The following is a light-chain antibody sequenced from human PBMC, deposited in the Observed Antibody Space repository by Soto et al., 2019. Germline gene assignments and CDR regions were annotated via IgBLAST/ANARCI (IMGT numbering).Light chain of an antibody. CDR3: QDYGTSHPWT. V-gene: IGKV3-20*01. J-gene: IGKJ1*01. Sequence: EVVLTQSPGALSLSPGEGVTLSCRASQNIRGNELAWYRQKRGQDPRLLIYGGSSRAEGIPDRFSGRGTGTNFTLTISRLEPEDSAVYYCQDYGTSHPWTFGQGTKLEIK. CDR1: QNIRGNE. CDR2: GGS.